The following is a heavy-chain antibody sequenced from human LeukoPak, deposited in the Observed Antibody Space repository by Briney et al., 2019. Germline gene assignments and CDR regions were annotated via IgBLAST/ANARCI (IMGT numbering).Heavy chain of an antibody. CDR3: ASGYCGGACQLGGVDM. Sequence: SETLSLTCTVSGGSISSYYWSWLRQPPGKGLEYIGYTHYSGATNYNPSLKSRVTISLDTPGNQFSLKLSSVTAADTAVYYCASGYCGGACQLGGVDMWGQGTMVTVSS. CDR2: THYSGAT. J-gene: IGHJ3*02. CDR1: GGSISSYY. D-gene: IGHD2-21*02. V-gene: IGHV4-59*01.